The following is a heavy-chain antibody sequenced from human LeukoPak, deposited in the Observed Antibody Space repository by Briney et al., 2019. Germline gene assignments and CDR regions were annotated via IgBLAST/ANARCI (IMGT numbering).Heavy chain of an antibody. D-gene: IGHD3-3*01. CDR3: ARHHGLTIFEVAEGPMDV. J-gene: IGHJ6*02. CDR1: GGSISSSSYY. CDR2: IYYSGST. Sequence: SETLSLTCTVSGGSISSSSYYWGWIRQPPGKGLEWIGSIYYSGSTYYNPSLKSRVTISVDTSKNQFSLKLSSVTAADTAVYYCARHHGLTIFEVAEGPMDVWGQGTTVTVSS. V-gene: IGHV4-39*01.